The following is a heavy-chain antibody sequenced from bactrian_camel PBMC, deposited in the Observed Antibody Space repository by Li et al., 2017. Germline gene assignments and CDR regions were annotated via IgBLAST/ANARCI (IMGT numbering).Heavy chain of an antibody. CDR2: SASDGATT. D-gene: IGHD3*01. Sequence: VQLVESGGGLVQPEGSLRLSCAASGFIFSSHVMSWVRQVPGEGLEWVSASASDGATTYYADSVNGRFTISRDNARNTVYLQLNSLKSEDTALYYCVTQGFASYGQGTQVTVS. CDR1: GFIFSSHV. J-gene: IGHJ4*01. V-gene: IGHV3S40*01.